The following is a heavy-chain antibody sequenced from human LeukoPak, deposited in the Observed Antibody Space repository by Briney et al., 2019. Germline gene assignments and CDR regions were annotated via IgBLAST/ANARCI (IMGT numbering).Heavy chain of an antibody. J-gene: IGHJ6*03. Sequence: PGESLRLSCAASGFTFSNFTMNWVRQAPGKGLEWVSSISSSSSYIYYADSVKGRFTISRDNARNSLYLQMNSLRAEDTGVYYCARSELGYYNYYMDVWGKGTTATVSS. CDR3: ARSELGYYNYYMDV. V-gene: IGHV3-21*01. D-gene: IGHD7-27*01. CDR2: ISSSSSYI. CDR1: GFTFSNFT.